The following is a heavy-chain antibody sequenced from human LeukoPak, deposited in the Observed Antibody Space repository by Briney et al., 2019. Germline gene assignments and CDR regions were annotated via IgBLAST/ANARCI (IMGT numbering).Heavy chain of an antibody. Sequence: GGSLRLSCAVSGFTFSSYSMNWVRQAPGKGLEWVSSISYGSIYIYYADSVKGRFTISRDDAKNSLYLQMNSLRVEDTAVYYCARANTNGYTYGNFDYWGQGALVTVPS. CDR1: GFTFSSYS. J-gene: IGHJ4*02. D-gene: IGHD5-18*01. V-gene: IGHV3-21*01. CDR2: ISYGSIYI. CDR3: ARANTNGYTYGNFDY.